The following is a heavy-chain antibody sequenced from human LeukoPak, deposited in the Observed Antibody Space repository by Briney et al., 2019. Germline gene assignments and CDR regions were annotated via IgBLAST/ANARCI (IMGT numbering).Heavy chain of an antibody. D-gene: IGHD6-19*01. Sequence: SETLSLTCTVSGGSFSSSYWSWIRQPPGSALEWIGYIYNSGSTNYNPSLKSRVMISVDTSKNHFSLKLNSVTAADTAVYYCARHVANIGVSGTGWFDPRARGSWSSSLQ. V-gene: IGHV4-59*08. CDR3: ARHVANIGVSGTGWFDP. CDR1: GGSFSSSY. CDR2: IYNSGST. J-gene: IGHJ5*02.